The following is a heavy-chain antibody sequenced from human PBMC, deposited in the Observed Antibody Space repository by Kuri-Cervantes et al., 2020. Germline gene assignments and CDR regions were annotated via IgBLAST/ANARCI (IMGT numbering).Heavy chain of an antibody. CDR3: AREGPMKWRTKDKHLQLLVY. CDR2: INPNSGGT. CDR1: GYTFTGYY. D-gene: IGHD2-15*01. Sequence: ASVKVSCKASGYTFTGYYMHWVRQAPGQGLEWMGWINPNSGGTNYAQKFQDWVTMTRDTSISTAYMELSRLRSDDTAVYYCAREGPMKWRTKDKHLQLLVYWGQGTLVTVSS. J-gene: IGHJ4*02. V-gene: IGHV1-2*04.